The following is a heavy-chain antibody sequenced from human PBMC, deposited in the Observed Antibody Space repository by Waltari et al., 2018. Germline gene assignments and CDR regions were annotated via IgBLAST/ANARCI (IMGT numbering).Heavy chain of an antibody. CDR2: ISYDGSNK. Sequence: QVQLVESGGGVVQPGRSLRLSCAASGFTFSSYAMHWVRQAPGKGLEWVAVISYDGSNKYYADSVKGRFTISRDNSKNTLYLQMNSLRAEDTAVYYCASEVRRPHDYYYGMDVWGQGTTVTVSS. V-gene: IGHV3-30-3*01. J-gene: IGHJ6*02. CDR3: ASEVRRPHDYYYGMDV. CDR1: GFTFSSYA. D-gene: IGHD1-1*01.